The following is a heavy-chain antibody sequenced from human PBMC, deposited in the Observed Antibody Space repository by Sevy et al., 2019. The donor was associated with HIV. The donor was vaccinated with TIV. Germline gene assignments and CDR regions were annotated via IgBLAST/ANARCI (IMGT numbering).Heavy chain of an antibody. CDR2: ISYEGTVP. D-gene: IGHD1-26*01. CDR1: GFAFSTHA. J-gene: IGHJ4*01. Sequence: GGSLRLSCAASGFAFSTHAMHWVRQAPGKGLEWVAVISYEGTVPFYAASVEGRFTISRDNSKNMLSLQINSLKPEDTAVYYCARDGGYSIKWYPLYWGHGTLVTVSS. V-gene: IGHV3-30-3*01. CDR3: ARDGGYSIKWYPLY.